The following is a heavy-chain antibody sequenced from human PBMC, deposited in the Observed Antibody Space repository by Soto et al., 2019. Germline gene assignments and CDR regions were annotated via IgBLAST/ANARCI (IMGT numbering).Heavy chain of an antibody. V-gene: IGHV4-59*01. CDR1: GGSISSYY. CDR2: NYYSGST. CDR3: AGGGGGRHDYGDYIGY. Sequence: QVQLQESGPGLVKPSETLSLTCTVSGGSISSYYWGWIRQPPGKGLEWIGDNYYSGSTNYNPSLRSRVTITVDTSKNQFSLKVSSVTAAGTAVYYCAGGGGGRHDYGDYIGYWGQGTLVTVSS. J-gene: IGHJ4*02. D-gene: IGHD4-17*01.